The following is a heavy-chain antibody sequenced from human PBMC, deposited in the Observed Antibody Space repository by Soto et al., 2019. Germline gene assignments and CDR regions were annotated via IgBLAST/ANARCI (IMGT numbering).Heavy chain of an antibody. CDR2: IYHSGST. J-gene: IGHJ5*02. CDR3: ARGSRSMVGATPFDP. CDR1: GGSISSGGYS. D-gene: IGHD1-26*01. Sequence: SETLSLTCAVSGGSISSGGYSWSWIRQPPGNGLEWIGYIYHSGSTYYNPSLKSRVTISVDRSKNQFSLKPSSVTAADTAVYYCARGSRSMVGATPFDPWGQGTLVTVSS. V-gene: IGHV4-30-2*01.